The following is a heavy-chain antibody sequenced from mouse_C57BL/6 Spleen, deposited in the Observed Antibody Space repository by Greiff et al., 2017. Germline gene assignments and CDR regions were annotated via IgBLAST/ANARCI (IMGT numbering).Heavy chain of an antibody. CDR3: ARPHSLLRWVDY. CDR1: GYTFTDSY. J-gene: IGHJ2*01. CDR2: LNPNNGGT. V-gene: IGHV1-26*01. Sequence: VQLQQSGAELVRPGASVTLSCKASGYTFTDSYMNWVQQSHGKSLEWIGDLNPNNGGTSYNQKLKGKATLTVDTSSSTAYMELRSLTAEDSAVYYCARPHSLLRWVDYWGQGTTLTVSS. D-gene: IGHD1-2*01.